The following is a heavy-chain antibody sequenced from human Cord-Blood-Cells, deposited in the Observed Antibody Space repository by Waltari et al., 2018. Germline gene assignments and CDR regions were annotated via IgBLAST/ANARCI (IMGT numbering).Heavy chain of an antibody. CDR3: ARDRCGGDCSSPDWYFDL. J-gene: IGHJ2*01. CDR1: GGTFSSYT. Sequence: QVQLVQSGAEVKKPGSSVKVSCKASGGTFSSYTISWARQAPGQGLEWMGRIIPILGIANYAQKFQGRVTITADKSTSTAYMELSSLRSEDTAVYYCARDRCGGDCSSPDWYFDLWGRGTLVTVSS. CDR2: IIPILGIA. V-gene: IGHV1-69*08. D-gene: IGHD2-21*01.